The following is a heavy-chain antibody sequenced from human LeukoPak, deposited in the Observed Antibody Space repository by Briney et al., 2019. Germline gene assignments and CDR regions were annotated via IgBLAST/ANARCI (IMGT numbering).Heavy chain of an antibody. V-gene: IGHV4-59*01. CDR2: IYYNEST. CDR3: ARELDGDNWFDP. J-gene: IGHJ5*02. D-gene: IGHD1-1*01. CDR1: VGSINSYY. Sequence: SETLSLTCTVSVGSINSYYWSWIRQPPGKGLDWIGYIYYNESTNYNPSLKSRITISVDTSKHQFSMRLSYVTAADTAVYYCARELDGDNWFDPWGQGTLVTVSS.